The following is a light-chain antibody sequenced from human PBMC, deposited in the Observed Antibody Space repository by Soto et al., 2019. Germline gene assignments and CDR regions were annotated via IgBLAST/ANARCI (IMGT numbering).Light chain of an antibody. V-gene: IGKV1-39*01. J-gene: IGKJ5*01. Sequence: DIQMTQSPSSLSASVGDRVTITCRASESISRHLNWYQQKPGKAPNLLIYAASTLQNGVPSRFSGSGSGTDFTLTISSLHPEDFATYYCQQSYSTLSIRFGQGTRLEIK. CDR1: ESISRH. CDR3: QQSYSTLSIR. CDR2: AAS.